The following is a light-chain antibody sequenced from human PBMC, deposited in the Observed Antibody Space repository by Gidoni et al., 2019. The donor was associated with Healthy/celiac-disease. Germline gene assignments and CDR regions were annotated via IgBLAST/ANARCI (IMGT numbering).Light chain of an antibody. CDR3: QQYYSTWWT. CDR2: WAS. Sequence: DIVMTQSPDPLAVSLGARATINCKSSQSVLYSSNNKNYLAWYQQKPGQPPKLLIYWASTRESGVPDRFSGSGSGTDFTLTISSLQAEDVAVYYCQQYYSTWWTFGQGTKVEIK. V-gene: IGKV4-1*01. J-gene: IGKJ1*01. CDR1: QSVLYSSNNKNY.